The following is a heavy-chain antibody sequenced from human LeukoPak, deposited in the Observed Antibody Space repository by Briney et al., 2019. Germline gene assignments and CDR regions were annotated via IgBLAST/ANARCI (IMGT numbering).Heavy chain of an antibody. CDR1: VFTFSDSA. V-gene: IGHV3-73*01. CDR3: SGYDYGMDV. CDR2: IRNRANNYAT. Sequence: GGSLRLSCEASVFTFSDSAIHWVRQAPGKGLEWVGRIRNRANNYATVYSASVEGRFSMSRDNSKNTAYLQMNSLKTEDTAIYYCSGYDYGMDVWGQGTTVTVSS. J-gene: IGHJ6*02.